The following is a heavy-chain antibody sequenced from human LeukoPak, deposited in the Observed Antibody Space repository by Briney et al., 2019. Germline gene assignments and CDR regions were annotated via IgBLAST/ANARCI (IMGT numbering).Heavy chain of an antibody. D-gene: IGHD5-18*01. V-gene: IGHV1-24*01. CDR1: GYTLTELS. J-gene: IGHJ4*02. CDR3: ATEAGYSYGSLGY. CDR2: FDPEDGET. Sequence: ASVKVSCKVSGYTLTELSMHWVRQAPGKGLEWMGGFDPEDGETIYAQKFQGRVTMTGDTSTDTAYMELSSLRSEDTAVYYCATEAGYSYGSLGYWGQGTLVTVSS.